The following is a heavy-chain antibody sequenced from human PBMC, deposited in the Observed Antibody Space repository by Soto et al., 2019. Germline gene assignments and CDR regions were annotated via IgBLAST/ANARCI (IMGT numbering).Heavy chain of an antibody. J-gene: IGHJ6*02. CDR2: IDPSDSYT. CDR1: GYSFTSYW. CDR3: ASNRIAAAGTYYYYHYGMDV. V-gene: IGHV5-10-1*01. D-gene: IGHD6-13*01. Sequence: GESLKISCKGSGYSFTSYWISWVRQMPGKGLEWMGRIDPSDSYTNYSPSFQGHVTISADKSISTAYLQWSSLKASDTAMYYCASNRIAAAGTYYYYHYGMDVWGQGTTVTVSS.